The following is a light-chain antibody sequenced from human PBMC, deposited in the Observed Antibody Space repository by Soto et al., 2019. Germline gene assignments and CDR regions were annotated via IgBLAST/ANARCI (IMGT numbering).Light chain of an antibody. Sequence: QSALTQPASVSGSPGQSITISCTGTSNDIGANDYVSWYQHHPGQAPKILIYEAANRPSGVSHRFSSSKSGNTASLTISGLQAEDEADYFCTSYTSTSTLVFGGGTKLTVL. CDR1: SNDIGANDY. CDR2: EAA. CDR3: TSYTSTSTLV. V-gene: IGLV2-14*01. J-gene: IGLJ2*01.